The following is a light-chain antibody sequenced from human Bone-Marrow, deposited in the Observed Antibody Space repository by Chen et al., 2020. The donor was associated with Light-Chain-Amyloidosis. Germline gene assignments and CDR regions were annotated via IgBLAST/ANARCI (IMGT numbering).Light chain of an antibody. CDR1: DLPTKY. J-gene: IGLJ2*01. Sequence: SYELTQPLSVSVSPGQTARITCSGDDLPTKYAYCYQQKPGQAPLLVIQRDTERPSGISERFSGSSSGTTATLTISGVQAEDEADYHCQSADSSGTYEVIFGGGTKLTVL. CDR2: RDT. V-gene: IGLV3-25*03. CDR3: QSADSSGTYEVI.